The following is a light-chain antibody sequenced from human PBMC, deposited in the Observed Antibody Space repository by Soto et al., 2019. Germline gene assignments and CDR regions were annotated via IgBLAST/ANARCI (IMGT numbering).Light chain of an antibody. CDR1: QRVSRSN. CDR2: GAS. Sequence: IVLTQSPGTLSLSPGERATLSCKSSQRVSRSNIGWYQQKPGQAPSLLIYGASKRTTGVPDRFSGSGSGTEFTLIISRLEPEDFAVYYCHHYGSTLLPFGGGTKVDIK. J-gene: IGKJ4*01. V-gene: IGKV3-20*01. CDR3: HHYGSTLLP.